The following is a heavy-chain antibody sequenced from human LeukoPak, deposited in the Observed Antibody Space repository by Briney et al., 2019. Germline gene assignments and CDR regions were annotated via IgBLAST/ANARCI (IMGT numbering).Heavy chain of an antibody. CDR2: LYSDGNT. V-gene: IGHV3-53*01. CDR3: ARGVEPLAANTLAY. CDR1: GFTVLTND. J-gene: IGHJ4*02. D-gene: IGHD1-14*01. Sequence: GRSLRLSCAAAGFTVLTNDMTWVRRSAGLGRAWVSVLYSDGNTKYADSVQGRFTISRDNSKNTLYLEMNSLSPDDTAVYYCARGVEPLAANTLAYWGQGTLVTVSS.